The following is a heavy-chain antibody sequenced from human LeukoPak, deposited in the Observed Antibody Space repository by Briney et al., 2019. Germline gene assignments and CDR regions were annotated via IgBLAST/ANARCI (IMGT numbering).Heavy chain of an antibody. CDR3: ARQRGSGCLDY. D-gene: IGHD6-19*01. J-gene: IGHJ4*02. Sequence: GGSLRLSCAASRFTLSNYWMSWVRQAPGKGLEWVANIKQDGSETYYVDSVKGRFTISRDNAKNSLSLKMNSLRAEGTAVYYCARQRGSGCLDYWGQGTLVTVSS. CDR1: RFTLSNYW. CDR2: IKQDGSET. V-gene: IGHV3-7*01.